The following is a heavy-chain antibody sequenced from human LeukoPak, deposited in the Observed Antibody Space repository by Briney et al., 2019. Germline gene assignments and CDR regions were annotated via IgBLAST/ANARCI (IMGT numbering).Heavy chain of an antibody. CDR3: ASPSGYGDYLFDY. J-gene: IGHJ4*02. Sequence: SVKVSCKASGGTFSSYAISWVRQAPGQGLEWMGGIIPIFGTANYAQKFQGRVTITTDESTSTAYMELSSLRSEDTAVYYCASPSGYGDYLFDYWGQGALVTVSS. D-gene: IGHD4-17*01. CDR2: IIPIFGTA. CDR1: GGTFSSYA. V-gene: IGHV1-69*05.